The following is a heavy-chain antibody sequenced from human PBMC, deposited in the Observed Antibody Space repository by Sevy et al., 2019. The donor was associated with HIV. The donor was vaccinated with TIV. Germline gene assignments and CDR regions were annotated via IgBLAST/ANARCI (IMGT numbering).Heavy chain of an antibody. Sequence: ASVKVSCKASGYTFTSYGISWVRQAPGQGLEWMGWISAYNGNTNYAQKLQGRVTMTTDTSTSTAYMELRSLRSDDTAVYYCARDRGRIVATEGLDYWGQGTLVTVSS. D-gene: IGHD5-12*01. V-gene: IGHV1-18*01. CDR1: GYTFTSYG. CDR2: ISAYNGNT. J-gene: IGHJ4*02. CDR3: ARDRGRIVATEGLDY.